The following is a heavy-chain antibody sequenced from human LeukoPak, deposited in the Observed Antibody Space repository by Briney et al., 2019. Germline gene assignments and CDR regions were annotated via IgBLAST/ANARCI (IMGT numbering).Heavy chain of an antibody. CDR1: GDTFTGSY. CDR2: INPNSGGT. V-gene: IGHV1-2*02. CDR3: HSNFTNGVCSTGY. J-gene: IGHJ4*02. Sequence: ASVKVSCKASGDTFTGSYMHWVRQAPGQGLEWMGWINPNSGGTNYAQKFQGRVTMTRDTSISTAYMELSRLRSDDTAVYYCHSNFTNGVCSTGYWGQGTLVTVSS. D-gene: IGHD2-8*01.